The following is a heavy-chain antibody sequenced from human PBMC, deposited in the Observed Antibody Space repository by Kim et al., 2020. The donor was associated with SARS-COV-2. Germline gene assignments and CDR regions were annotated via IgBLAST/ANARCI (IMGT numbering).Heavy chain of an antibody. J-gene: IGHJ3*02. Sequence: SETLSLTCTVSGGSISSYYWSWIRQPPGKGLEWIGYIYYSGSTNYNPSLKSRVTISVDTSKNQFSLKLSSVTAADTAVYYCARSALFRTFDIWGQGTMV. D-gene: IGHD2-21*01. CDR1: GGSISSYY. V-gene: IGHV4-59*08. CDR2: IYYSGST. CDR3: ARSALFRTFDI.